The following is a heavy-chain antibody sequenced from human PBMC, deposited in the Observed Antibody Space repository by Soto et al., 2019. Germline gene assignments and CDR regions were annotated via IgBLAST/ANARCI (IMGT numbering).Heavy chain of an antibody. J-gene: IGHJ6*02. CDR1: GYTFTSYG. D-gene: IGHD1-26*01. V-gene: IGHV1-18*01. CDR3: ARDIRVGKWERRGPYGMDV. CDR2: ISAYNGNT. Sequence: ASVKVSCKASGYTFTSYGISWVRQAPGQGLEWMGWISAYNGNTNYAQKLQGRVTMTTDTSTSTAYMELRSLTSDDTAVYYCARDIRVGKWERRGPYGMDVWGQGTTVTVSS.